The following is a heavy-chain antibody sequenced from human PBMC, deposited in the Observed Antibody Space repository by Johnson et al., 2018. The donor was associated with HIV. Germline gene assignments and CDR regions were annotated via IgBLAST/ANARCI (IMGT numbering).Heavy chain of an antibody. CDR2: ISSSGSTI. J-gene: IGHJ3*02. D-gene: IGHD6-19*01. V-gene: IGHV3-11*04. CDR1: GFIFSDYY. CDR3: ARDHGWSRGWLFDAFDI. Sequence: VQLVESGGGLVKPGGSLRLSCAASGFIFSDYYMSWIRQAPGKGLEWVSYISSSGSTIYYAASVKGRFTISRDNAKNSLYLQMNSLRPEDTAVYYCARDHGWSRGWLFDAFDIWGQGTMVTVSS.